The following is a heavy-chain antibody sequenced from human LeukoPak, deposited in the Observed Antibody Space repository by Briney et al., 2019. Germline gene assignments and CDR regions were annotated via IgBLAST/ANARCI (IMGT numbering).Heavy chain of an antibody. Sequence: GASVKVSCKASRGTFSSYAISWVRQAPGQGLEWMGGIIPIFGTANYAQKFQGRVTITTDESTSTAYMELSSLGSEDTAVYYCARGWVSDIVVVPAADDAFDIWGQGTMLTVSS. CDR1: RGTFSSYA. J-gene: IGHJ3*02. CDR2: IIPIFGTA. V-gene: IGHV1-69*05. D-gene: IGHD2-2*01. CDR3: ARGWVSDIVVVPAADDAFDI.